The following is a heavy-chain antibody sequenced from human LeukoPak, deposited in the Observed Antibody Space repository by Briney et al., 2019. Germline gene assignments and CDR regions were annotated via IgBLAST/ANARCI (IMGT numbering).Heavy chain of an antibody. D-gene: IGHD3-3*01. J-gene: IGHJ4*02. CDR2: IYHSGST. CDR3: AREIFGVVMRYFDY. CDR1: GGSISSYS. Sequence: SETLSLTCTVSGGSISSYSWSWIRQPPGKGLEWIGYIYHSGSTYYNPSLKSRVTISVDRSKNQFSLKLSSVTAADTAVYYCAREIFGVVMRYFDYWGQGTLVTVSS. V-gene: IGHV4-30-2*01.